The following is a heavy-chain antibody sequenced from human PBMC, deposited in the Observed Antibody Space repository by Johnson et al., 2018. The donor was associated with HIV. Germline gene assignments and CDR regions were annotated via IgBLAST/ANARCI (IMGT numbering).Heavy chain of an antibody. CDR1: GFTFTNYA. V-gene: IGHV3-30*18. CDR3: AKSSRVATTFDAFDF. D-gene: IGHD2-15*01. J-gene: IGHJ3*01. Sequence: QVQLVESGGGVVQPGGSLRLSRAASGFTFTNYAMDWVRQAPGKGLEWVAFVSSDGSNKKYADSVKGRFTLSRDNSKNTVYLQMNSLRVEDTAVYYCAKSSRVATTFDAFDFWGQGTMVTVSS. CDR2: VSSDGSNK.